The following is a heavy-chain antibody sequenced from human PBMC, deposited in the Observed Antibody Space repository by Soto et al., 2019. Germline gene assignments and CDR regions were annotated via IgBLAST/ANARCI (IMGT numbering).Heavy chain of an antibody. CDR1: GFNFNKYA. Sequence: QVHLVESGGGVVQPGGSLRLSCAASGFNFNKYAMHWVRQAPGKGLEWVAIISPDGSNENYADSVKGRFTISRDNFKSTVYLQINSPAVDDTGVYHCQRLGGDGFTPVDYWGRGTLVTVSS. V-gene: IGHV3-30-3*01. CDR3: QRLGGDGFTPVDY. D-gene: IGHD2-21*01. J-gene: IGHJ4*02. CDR2: ISPDGSNE.